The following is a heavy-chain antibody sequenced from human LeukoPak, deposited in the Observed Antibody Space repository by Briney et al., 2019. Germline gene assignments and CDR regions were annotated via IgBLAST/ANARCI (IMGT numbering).Heavy chain of an antibody. Sequence: GESLKTSCKGSGYRVTRYWIAWGRQMPGKGLQWMGIIDPGDSETRYSPSFQGQVTITADKSISTAYLQWSSLKASDTAMYYCARLNDGFDIWGQGAMVIVSS. CDR1: GYRVTRYW. CDR2: IDPGDSET. J-gene: IGHJ3*02. CDR3: ARLNDGFDI. V-gene: IGHV5-51*01.